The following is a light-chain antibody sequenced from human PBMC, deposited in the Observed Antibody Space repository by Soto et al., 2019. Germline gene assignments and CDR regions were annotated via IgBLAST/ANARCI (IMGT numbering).Light chain of an antibody. CDR3: QHSKSYSEA. J-gene: IGKJ1*01. CDR1: QTISSW. V-gene: IGKV1-5*03. CDR2: KAP. Sequence: DIQMTQSPSTLSGSVGDRVTITCRASQTISSWLAWYQQKPGKAPKLLIYKAPTLKSGVPSRFSGSGSGTEFTLTISSLQPDDFATYYCQHSKSYSEAFGQGAKVELK.